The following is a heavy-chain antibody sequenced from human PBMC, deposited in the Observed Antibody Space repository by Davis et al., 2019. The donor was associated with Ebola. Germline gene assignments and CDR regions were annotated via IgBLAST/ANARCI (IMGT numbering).Heavy chain of an antibody. D-gene: IGHD1-7*01. V-gene: IGHV1-18*04. CDR3: ARDQGTIYPYYFDY. J-gene: IGHJ4*02. Sequence: ASVVSCKASGYTFTNYGITWVRQAPGQGLEWMGWINPHNGNTNYAQSVQGRVTMTTDTSTSTAYMELRSLRSDDTAVYYCARDQGTIYPYYFDYWGQGALVTVSS. CDR2: INPHNGNT. CDR1: GYTFTNYG.